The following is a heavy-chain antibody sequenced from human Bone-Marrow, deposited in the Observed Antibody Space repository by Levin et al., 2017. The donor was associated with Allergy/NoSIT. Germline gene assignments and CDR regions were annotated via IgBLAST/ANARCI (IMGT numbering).Heavy chain of an antibody. CDR2: IRTKANSYTT. J-gene: IGHJ4*02. Sequence: PGGSLRLSCATSGFAFSGSGVNWVRQASGKGLEWVGRIRTKANSYTTEYAALVEGRFSISRDDAKSTAHLHMNSLYTEDTAMYYCTRHYGGDGTGDYYFDYWGQGTQVTVSS. V-gene: IGHV3-73*01. CDR1: GFAFSGSG. D-gene: IGHD4-23*01. CDR3: TRHYGGDGTGDYYFDY.